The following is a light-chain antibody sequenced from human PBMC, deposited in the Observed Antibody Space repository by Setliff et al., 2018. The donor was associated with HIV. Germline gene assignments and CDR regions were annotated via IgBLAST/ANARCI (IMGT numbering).Light chain of an antibody. V-gene: IGLV1-44*01. CDR3: AAWDDSLNGRYV. CDR1: VSNIGSNT. J-gene: IGLJ1*01. CDR2: TNN. Sequence: QSALTQPPSASGTPGQRVTISCSGSVSNIGSNTVNWYQQLPGTAPKLLIFTNNQRPSGVPARFSGSKSGTSASLAISGLQSEDEADYYCAAWDDSLNGRYVFGTGTKVTVL.